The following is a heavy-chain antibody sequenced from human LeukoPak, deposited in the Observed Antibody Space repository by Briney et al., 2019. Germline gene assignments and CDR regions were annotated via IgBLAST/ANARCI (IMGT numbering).Heavy chain of an antibody. V-gene: IGHV3-48*01. CDR3: ARVTRSPFGWFDP. Sequence: PGGSLRLSCAASGFTFSSYNMNWVRQAPGKGLEWVSYISSSSSSIYYVDSVKGRFTISRDNAKNSLYLQMNSLRVEDTAVYYCARVTRSPFGWFDPWGQGTLVTVSS. CDR2: ISSSSSSI. J-gene: IGHJ5*02. CDR1: GFTFSSYN. D-gene: IGHD2-21*02.